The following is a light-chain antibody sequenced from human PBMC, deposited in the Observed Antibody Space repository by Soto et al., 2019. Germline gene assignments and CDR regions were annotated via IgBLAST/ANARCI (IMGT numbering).Light chain of an antibody. J-gene: IGLJ1*01. CDR3: SSYTTSNTRQIV. CDR1: SSDVGGYNY. CDR2: DVS. V-gene: IGLV2-14*03. Sequence: QSARTQPASVSGSPGQSITISCTGTSSDVGGYNYVSWYQHHPGKAPKLMIFDVSNRPSGVPNRFSGSKSGNTASLTISGLQPEDEADYYCSSYTTSNTRQIVFGTGTKVTVL.